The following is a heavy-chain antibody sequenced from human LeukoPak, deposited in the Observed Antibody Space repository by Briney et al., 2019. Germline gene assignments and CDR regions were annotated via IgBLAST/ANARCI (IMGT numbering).Heavy chain of an antibody. D-gene: IGHD3-9*01. CDR2: IGEDGSTT. V-gene: IGHV3-43*02. Sequence: GGSLRLSCAASGIAFENYAMNWVRQAPGKGLEWVSLIGEDGSTTWYADSVKGRFTISRDNGKKSLYLHMNSLRPEDTALYYCAKGFSVLTLKDYLYYHGLDVWGQGTPVTVSS. CDR1: GIAFENYA. J-gene: IGHJ6*02. CDR3: AKGFSVLTLKDYLYYHGLDV.